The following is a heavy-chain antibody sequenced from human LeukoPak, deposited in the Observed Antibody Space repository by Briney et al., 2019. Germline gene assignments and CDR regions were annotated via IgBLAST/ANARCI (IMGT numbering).Heavy chain of an antibody. CDR1: GFTISTYG. V-gene: IGHV3-30*02. CDR3: AKDVVNCGSTSCYFYYYMDV. CDR2: LRYDGSNK. Sequence: GGSLRLSCAASGFTISTYGMHWVRQAPGKGLEWVAFLRYDGSNKYYADSVKGRFTISRDNSKNTLYLQMNSLRAEDTAVYYCAKDVVNCGSTSCYFYYYMDVWGKGTTVTVSS. J-gene: IGHJ6*03. D-gene: IGHD2-2*01.